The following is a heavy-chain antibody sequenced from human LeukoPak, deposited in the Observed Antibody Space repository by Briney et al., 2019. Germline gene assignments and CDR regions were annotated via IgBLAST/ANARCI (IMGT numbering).Heavy chain of an antibody. J-gene: IGHJ4*02. CDR1: GFTFSGYA. Sequence: PGGSLRLSCAASGFTFSGYAMSWVRQAPGKGLEWVSAISGSGGSTYYADSVKGRFTISIDNSKNTLYLQMNSLRAEDTAVYYCAKYRSFEVVAAPFDYWGQGTLVTVSS. V-gene: IGHV3-23*01. D-gene: IGHD2-15*01. CDR2: ISGSGGST. CDR3: AKYRSFEVVAAPFDY.